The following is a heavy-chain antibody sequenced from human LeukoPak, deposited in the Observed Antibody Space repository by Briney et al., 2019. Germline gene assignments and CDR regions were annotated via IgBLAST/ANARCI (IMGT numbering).Heavy chain of an antibody. Sequence: GGSLRLSCAASGFTFSGSAMHWVRQASGKGLEWVGRIRSKANSYATAYAASVKGRFTISRDDSKNTAYLQMNSLKTEDTAVYYCTRDYGLDAFDIWGQGTMVTVSS. J-gene: IGHJ3*02. D-gene: IGHD4-17*01. V-gene: IGHV3-73*01. CDR2: IRSKANSYAT. CDR1: GFTFSGSA. CDR3: TRDYGLDAFDI.